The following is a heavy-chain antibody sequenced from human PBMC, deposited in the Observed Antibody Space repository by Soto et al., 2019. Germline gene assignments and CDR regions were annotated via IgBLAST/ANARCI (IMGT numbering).Heavy chain of an antibody. CDR3: ARGGSGWHWYFDL. Sequence: SETLSLTCAVYSGSFSGYYWSWIRQSPGKGLEWIGEINHRGGTNYNPSLKSRVTISVDTSKNQFSLKLSSVTAADTAVYYCARGGSGWHWYFDLWGQGTLVTVSS. V-gene: IGHV4-34*01. CDR2: INHRGGT. J-gene: IGHJ2*01. CDR1: SGSFSGYY. D-gene: IGHD6-19*01.